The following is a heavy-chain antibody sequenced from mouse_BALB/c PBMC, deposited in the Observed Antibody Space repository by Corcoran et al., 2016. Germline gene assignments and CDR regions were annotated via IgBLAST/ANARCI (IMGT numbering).Heavy chain of an antibody. CDR3: TRGGGWLLGY. CDR2: IYPGSGST. V-gene: IGHV1S22*01. J-gene: IGHJ2*01. D-gene: IGHD2-3*01. CDR1: GYTFTSYW. Sequence: LQQPGSELVRPGASVKLSCKASGYTFTSYWMHWVKQRHGQGLEWIGNIYPGSGSTNYDEKFKSKGTLTVDTSSSTAYMHLSSLTSEDSAVYYCTRGGGWLLGYWGQGTTLTVSS.